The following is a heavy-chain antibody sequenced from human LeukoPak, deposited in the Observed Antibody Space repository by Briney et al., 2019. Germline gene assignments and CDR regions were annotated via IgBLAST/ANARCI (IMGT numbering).Heavy chain of an antibody. V-gene: IGHV4-38-2*02. CDR1: GGSISSGYY. CDR3: AREIVVVPAAYDY. J-gene: IGHJ4*02. Sequence: PSETLSLTCTVSGGSISSGYYWGWIRQPPGKGLEWIGSIYHSGSTYYNPSLKSRVTISVDTSKNQFSLKLSSVTAADTAVYYCAREIVVVPAAYDYWGQGTLVTASS. CDR2: IYHSGST. D-gene: IGHD2-2*01.